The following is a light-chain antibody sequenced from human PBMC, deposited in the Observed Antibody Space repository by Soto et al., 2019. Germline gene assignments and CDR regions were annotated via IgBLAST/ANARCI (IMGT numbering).Light chain of an antibody. J-gene: IGLJ1*01. CDR3: SSYAGSNNVV. CDR2: EVS. Sequence: QSALTQPPSASGSPGQSVTISCTGTSSDISAYIYVSWYQQHPGKAPKLMISEVSRRPSGVPERFSGSKSSNTASLTVSGLQADDEAHYYCSSYAGSNNVVFGTGTKLTVL. CDR1: SSDISAYIY. V-gene: IGLV2-8*01.